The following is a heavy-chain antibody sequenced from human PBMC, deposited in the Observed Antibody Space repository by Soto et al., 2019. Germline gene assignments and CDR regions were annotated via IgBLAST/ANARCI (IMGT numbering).Heavy chain of an antibody. J-gene: IGHJ4*02. D-gene: IGHD6-19*01. Sequence: PGGSLRLSCAASGFTFSSYWMSWVRQAPGKGLEWVSYINTLSSAIYYADSVKGRFTISRDNAKNSLYLQMNSLRAEDTAVYYCARRLQWQLRPLDSWGRGTLVTVSS. CDR2: INTLSSAI. CDR1: GFTFSSYW. V-gene: IGHV3-48*04. CDR3: ARRLQWQLRPLDS.